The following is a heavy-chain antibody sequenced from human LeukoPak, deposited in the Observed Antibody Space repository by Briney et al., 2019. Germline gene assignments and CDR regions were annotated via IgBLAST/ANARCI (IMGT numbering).Heavy chain of an antibody. V-gene: IGHV3-23*05. J-gene: IGHJ4*02. CDR1: GFTFSDYA. Sequence: GGSLRLSCVASGFTFSDYAMNWVRQAPGKGLEWVSTFKTNYNQVYYAESVRGRFTISTDNSKNTAYLQMNSLRVEDTALYYCARSAPDYTRFDFWGQGALVTVSS. CDR3: ARSAPDYTRFDF. CDR2: FKTNYNQV. D-gene: IGHD4-11*01.